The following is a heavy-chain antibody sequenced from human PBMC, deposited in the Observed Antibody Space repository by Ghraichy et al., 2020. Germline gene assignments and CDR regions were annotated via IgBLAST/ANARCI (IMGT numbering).Heavy chain of an antibody. J-gene: IGHJ6*02. D-gene: IGHD3-10*01. Sequence: GDSLNISCKGSGYSFTSYWISWVRQMPGKGLEWMGRIDPSDSYTNYSPSFQGHVTISADKSISTAYLQWSSLKASDTAMYYCARHPSITMVRGVIRARFGYYYGMDVWGQGTTVTVSS. CDR3: ARHPSITMVRGVIRARFGYYYGMDV. CDR2: IDPSDSYT. V-gene: IGHV5-10-1*01. CDR1: GYSFTSYW.